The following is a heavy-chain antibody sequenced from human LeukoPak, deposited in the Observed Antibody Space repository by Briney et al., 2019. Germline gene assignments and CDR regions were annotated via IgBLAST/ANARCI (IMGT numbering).Heavy chain of an antibody. CDR3: AKRAMAGTAMVKAAPYYFDY. Sequence: PGGSLRLSCAASGFTFSSYAMSWVRQAPGKGLEWVSAISGSGGSTYYADSVKGRFTISRDNSKNTLYLQMNSLRDEDTAVYYCAKRAMAGTAMVKAAPYYFDYWGQGTLVTVSS. J-gene: IGHJ4*02. CDR1: GFTFSSYA. CDR2: ISGSGGST. D-gene: IGHD5-18*01. V-gene: IGHV3-23*01.